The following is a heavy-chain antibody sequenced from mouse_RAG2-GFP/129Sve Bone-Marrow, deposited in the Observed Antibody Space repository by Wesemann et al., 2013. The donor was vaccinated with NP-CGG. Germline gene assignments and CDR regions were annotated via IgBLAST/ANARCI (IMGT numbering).Heavy chain of an antibody. J-gene: IGHJ3*01. D-gene: IGHD4-1*02. CDR2: IYPGDGDT. Sequence: GQGLEWIGRIYPGDGDTNYNGKFKGKATLTADKSSSTAYMQLSSLTSEDSAVYFCARRSTGTWFAYWGQGTLVTVSA. V-gene: IGHV1-82*01. CDR3: ARRSTGTWFAY.